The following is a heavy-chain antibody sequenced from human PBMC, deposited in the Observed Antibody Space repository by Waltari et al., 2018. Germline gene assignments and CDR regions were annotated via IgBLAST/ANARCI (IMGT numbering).Heavy chain of an antibody. CDR3: TAARGYYDILTGYYFDY. D-gene: IGHD3-9*01. J-gene: IGHJ4*02. Sequence: DVQLVESGGGLVTPGGSLRLSCAVSGCDFRITRMSWVRRAPGKGLEWVGRIKSKAHGGTADYAAPVKGRFSISRDDSKDTLYLQMNSLETEDTAVYYCTAARGYYDILTGYYFDYWGQGTLVTVSS. CDR1: GCDFRITR. CDR2: IKSKAHGGTA. V-gene: IGHV3-15*01.